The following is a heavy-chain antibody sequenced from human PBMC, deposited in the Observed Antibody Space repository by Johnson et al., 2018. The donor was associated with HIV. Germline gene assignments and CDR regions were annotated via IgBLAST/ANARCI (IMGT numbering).Heavy chain of an antibody. Sequence: VQLVESGGGLAKPAWSPRLSCEASQFTLRSYHMHWFRQVSGKGLEWVSGISWNSGSIGYADSVKGRFTISRDNSKNTLYLQMNSLRAEDTAVYYCAKLTGGGGYDAFDIWGQGTMVTVSS. CDR2: ISWNSGSI. D-gene: IGHD1-20*01. CDR3: AKLTGGGGYDAFDI. V-gene: IGHV3-9*01. J-gene: IGHJ3*02. CDR1: QFTLRSYH.